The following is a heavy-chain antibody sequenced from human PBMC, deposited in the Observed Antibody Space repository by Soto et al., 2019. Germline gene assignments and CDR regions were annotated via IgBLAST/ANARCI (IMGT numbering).Heavy chain of an antibody. V-gene: IGHV1-18*01. CDR2: ISAYNGNI. J-gene: IGHJ4*02. D-gene: IGHD6-19*01. CDR1: GYTFTSYG. CDR3: ARAGALYSSGWLWYFDY. Sequence: QVQLVQSGAEVKKPGASVKVSCKASGYTFTSYGISWVRQAPGQGLEWMGWISAYNGNINYAQKLQGRVTMTTDTSTSTAYMELRSLRSDDTAVYYCARAGALYSSGWLWYFDYWGQGTLVTVSS.